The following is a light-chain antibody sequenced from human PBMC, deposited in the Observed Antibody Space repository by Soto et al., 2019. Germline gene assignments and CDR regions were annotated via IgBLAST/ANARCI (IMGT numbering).Light chain of an antibody. Sequence: QAVVTQEPSLTVSPGGTVTLTCGSNTGAVTSGHFPSWFQQMPGQAPRTLIYDTSNKHSWTPARFSGSLLGGKAALTLSGAQPEDEAEYYCLLSYSGDVVFGGGTKLTVL. CDR2: DTS. V-gene: IGLV7-46*01. J-gene: IGLJ2*01. CDR3: LLSYSGDVV. CDR1: TGAVTSGHF.